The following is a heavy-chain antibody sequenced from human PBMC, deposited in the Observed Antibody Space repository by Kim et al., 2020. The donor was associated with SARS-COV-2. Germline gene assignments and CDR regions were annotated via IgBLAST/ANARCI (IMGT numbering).Heavy chain of an antibody. CDR3: AKFQGYYYYYGMDV. J-gene: IGHJ6*04. V-gene: IGHV3-23*01. Sequence: ADSVKGRFTISRNNAKTTLDLHMNSLRAEDTAVYFCAKFQGYYYYYGMDVWGKGTTVTVSS.